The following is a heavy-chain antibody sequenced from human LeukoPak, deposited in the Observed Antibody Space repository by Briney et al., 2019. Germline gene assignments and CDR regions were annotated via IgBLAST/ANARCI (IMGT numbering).Heavy chain of an antibody. CDR1: GFMFSDYG. CDR2: ISSDGTKK. V-gene: IGHV3-30*18. CDR3: AKRRDYCSGGSCYSLDY. D-gene: IGHD2-15*01. J-gene: IGHJ4*02. Sequence: PGRSLRLSCAASGFMFSDYGMHWVRQAPGRGLEWVAVISSDGTKKAYADSVKGRFSISRDNSENTLYLQMSSLRAEDTAVYYCAKRRDYCSGGSCYSLDYWGQGTLVTVSS.